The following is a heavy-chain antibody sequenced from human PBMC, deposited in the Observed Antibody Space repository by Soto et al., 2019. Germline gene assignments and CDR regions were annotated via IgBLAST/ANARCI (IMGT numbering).Heavy chain of an antibody. CDR2: IAYDGNEK. CDR3: GKDVGDYVPYYYGVDV. Sequence: QVQLVESGGGVVQPGTSLRLSCAASGFTFKTHAMHWVRQAPGKGLEWMAVIAYDGNEKFYADSVKGRVTISRDNYKNALYLQINTLRNEDTAVYYCGKDVGDYVPYYYGVDVWGQGTTVTVSS. CDR1: GFTFKTHA. J-gene: IGHJ6*02. V-gene: IGHV3-30*18. D-gene: IGHD1-26*01.